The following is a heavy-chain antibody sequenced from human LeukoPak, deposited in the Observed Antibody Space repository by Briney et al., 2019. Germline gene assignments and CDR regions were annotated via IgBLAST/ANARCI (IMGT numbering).Heavy chain of an antibody. V-gene: IGHV4-38-2*02. CDR1: GYSISSGYY. CDR2: IYHTGHT. D-gene: IGHD1-14*01. J-gene: IGHJ5*02. Sequence: SETLSLTCSVSGYSISSGYYWTFIRQPPGKGLEWIGGIYHTGHTFYNPSLKSRVTISVETSKNQFSLKLNSVTAADTAVYYCAKEGTVRWFDPWGQGTLVTVSS. CDR3: AKEGTVRWFDP.